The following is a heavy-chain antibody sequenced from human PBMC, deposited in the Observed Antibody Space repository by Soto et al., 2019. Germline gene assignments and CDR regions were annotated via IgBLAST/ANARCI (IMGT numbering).Heavy chain of an antibody. CDR2: IIPIFGTA. J-gene: IGHJ6*02. CDR3: AGSRWAAAATDYYYYCGMDV. D-gene: IGHD6-25*01. V-gene: IGHV1-69*12. CDR1: GGTFSSYA. Sequence: QVQLVQSGAEVKKPGSSVKVSCKASGGTFSSYAISWVRQAPGQGLEWMGGIIPIFGTANYAQKFQGRVTITADESTSTAYIERSRLRSEDTAVYYSAGSRWAAAATDYYYYCGMDVWGQGTTVTVSS.